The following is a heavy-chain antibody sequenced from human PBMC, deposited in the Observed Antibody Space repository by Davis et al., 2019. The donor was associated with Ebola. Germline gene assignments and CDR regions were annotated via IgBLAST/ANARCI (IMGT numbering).Heavy chain of an antibody. CDR1: GFTFSSYA. D-gene: IGHD6-6*01. CDR3: AKSMHSYSSSNFDY. CDR2: ISGSGGST. J-gene: IGHJ4*02. V-gene: IGHV3-23*01. Sequence: GESLKISCAASGFTFSSYAMSWVRQAPGKGLEWVSAISGSGGSTYYADSVKGRFTISRDNSKNTLYLQMNSLRAEDTAVYYCAKSMHSYSSSNFDYWGQGTLVTVSS.